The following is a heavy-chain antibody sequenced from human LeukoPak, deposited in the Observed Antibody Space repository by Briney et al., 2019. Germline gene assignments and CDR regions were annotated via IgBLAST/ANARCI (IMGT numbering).Heavy chain of an antibody. CDR2: IHYTGST. Sequence: SETLSLTCTVSGGSISSGSYYWSWIRQPPRKGLEWIGYIHYTGSTNYNPSLKSRVTISVDTSKNQFSLKLSSVAASDTAVYYCARVIHSGTYFFDNWGQGTLVTVSS. V-gene: IGHV4-61*01. J-gene: IGHJ4*02. CDR3: ARVIHSGTYFFDN. D-gene: IGHD1-26*01. CDR1: GGSISSGSYY.